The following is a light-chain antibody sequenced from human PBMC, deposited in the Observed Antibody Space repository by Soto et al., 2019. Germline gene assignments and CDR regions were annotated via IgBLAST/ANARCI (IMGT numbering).Light chain of an antibody. V-gene: IGLV2-23*01. Sequence: QSALTQPASVSGSPGQSITISCTGTSSDAGGYNFVSWYQQYPGKAPKVMIYEDSNRPSGVSNRFSGSKSGNTASLTISGLQAEDEADYYCCSYASSGTYWVFGGGTKLTVL. CDR3: CSYASSGTYWV. CDR1: SSDAGGYNF. CDR2: EDS. J-gene: IGLJ3*02.